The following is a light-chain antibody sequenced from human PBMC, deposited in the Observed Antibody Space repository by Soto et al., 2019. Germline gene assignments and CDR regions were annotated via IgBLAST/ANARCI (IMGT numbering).Light chain of an antibody. CDR2: DAS. J-gene: IGKJ5*01. V-gene: IGKV3-11*01. CDR1: QSVSGY. Sequence: EIVLTPSPATLSLSPGEGATLSCRASQSVSGYLAWYQQKPGQAPRLLIYDASNRATGIPSRFSGSGSGTDFTLTISSLEPEDFAVYYCQQRSNWPFTFGQGTRLEIK. CDR3: QQRSNWPFT.